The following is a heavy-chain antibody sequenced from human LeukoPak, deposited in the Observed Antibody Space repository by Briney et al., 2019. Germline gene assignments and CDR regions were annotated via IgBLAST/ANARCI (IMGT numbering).Heavy chain of an antibody. J-gene: IGHJ4*02. CDR1: GFTFSSYA. Sequence: GGSLRLSCAASGFTFSSYAMSWVRQAPGKGLEWVSAISGSGGSTYYADSVKGRFTISRDNSKNTLYLQMTSLRAEDTAVYYCAKSARWLQFIGYYFDYWGQGTLVTVSS. V-gene: IGHV3-23*01. CDR2: ISGSGGST. CDR3: AKSARWLQFIGYYFDY. D-gene: IGHD5-24*01.